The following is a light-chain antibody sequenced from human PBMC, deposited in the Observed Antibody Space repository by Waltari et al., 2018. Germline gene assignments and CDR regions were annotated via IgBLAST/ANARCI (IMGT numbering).Light chain of an antibody. CDR2: AAS. Sequence: DIQMTQSPSSLSASVGDRVTITCRASQSISSYLNWYQQKPGKAPKLLIYAASSLQSGVPSRFSGSGSGTDFTLTISRLEPEDFVVYYCQQYGSLPLTFGQGTRLEIK. CDR1: QSISSY. V-gene: IGKV1-39*01. J-gene: IGKJ5*01. CDR3: QQYGSLPLT.